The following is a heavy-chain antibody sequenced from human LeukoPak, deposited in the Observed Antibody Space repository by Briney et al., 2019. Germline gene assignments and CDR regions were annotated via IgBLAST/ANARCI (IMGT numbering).Heavy chain of an antibody. V-gene: IGHV1-18*01. CDR3: ARDLHYGDYEDY. J-gene: IGHJ4*02. D-gene: IGHD4-17*01. CDR1: GYTFTRYG. Sequence: VTEKVSYKACGYTFTRYGISWVRQAPGQGLEWMGWISAYNGNTNYAQKLQGRVTMTTDTSTSTAYMELRILRSDDTAVYYCARDLHYGDYEDYWGQGTLVTVSS. CDR2: ISAYNGNT.